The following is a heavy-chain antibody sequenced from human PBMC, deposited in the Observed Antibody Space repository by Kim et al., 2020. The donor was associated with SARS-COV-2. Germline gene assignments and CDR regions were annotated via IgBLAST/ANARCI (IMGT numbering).Heavy chain of an antibody. J-gene: IGHJ4*02. D-gene: IGHD3-9*01. V-gene: IGHV4-31*03. CDR3: ARGGDILTGYYLH. CDR2: IYYSGST. Sequence: SETLSLTCTVSGGSISSGGYYWSWIRQHPGKGLEWIGYIYYSGSTYYNPSLKSRVTISVDTSKNQFSLKLSSVTAADTAVYYCARGGDILTGYYLHLGQGTLVTVSS. CDR1: GGSISSGGYY.